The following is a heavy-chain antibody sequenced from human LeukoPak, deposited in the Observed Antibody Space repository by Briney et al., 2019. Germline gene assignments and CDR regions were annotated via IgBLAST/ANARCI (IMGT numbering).Heavy chain of an antibody. J-gene: IGHJ2*01. D-gene: IGHD3-10*01. CDR2: ISSSGSTI. CDR3: AKDRRPTVSGGYFDL. Sequence: PGGSLRLSCAASGFTFSSYEMNWVRQAPGKGLEWVSYISSSGSTIYYADSVKGRFTISRDNAKNSLYLRMNSLRAEDTALYYCAKDRRPTVSGGYFDLWGRGTLVIVSS. CDR1: GFTFSSYE. V-gene: IGHV3-48*03.